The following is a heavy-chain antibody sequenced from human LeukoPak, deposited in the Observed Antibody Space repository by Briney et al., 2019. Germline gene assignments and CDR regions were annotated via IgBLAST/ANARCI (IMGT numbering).Heavy chain of an antibody. J-gene: IGHJ5*02. V-gene: IGHV2-5*01. Sequence: ESGPTLVKPTQTLTLTCTFSGFSLSTSGVGVGWIRQPPGKALEWLALIYWNDDKRYSPSLKSRLTITKDTSKNQVVLTMTNMDPVDTATYYCAHSLYYYDSSGYPFNWFDPWGQGTLVTVSS. CDR2: IYWNDDK. CDR3: AHSLYYYDSSGYPFNWFDP. D-gene: IGHD3-22*01. CDR1: GFSLSTSGVG.